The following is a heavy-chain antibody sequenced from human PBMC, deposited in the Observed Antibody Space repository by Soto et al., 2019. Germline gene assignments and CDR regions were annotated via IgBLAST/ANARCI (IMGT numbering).Heavy chain of an antibody. CDR3: AGERSALPGARDAMDV. CDR2: ISASGAYK. CDR1: GFNFNTYS. Sequence: EVRLVESGGGLVKPGGSLRVSCAASGFNFNTYSMNWVRQAPGKGLPWVSFISASGAYKYYADSVRGRFTISRDNAKKSVFLEMNSLTADDTAIYYCAGERSALPGARDAMDVWGQGTTVTVSS. J-gene: IGHJ6*02. V-gene: IGHV3-21*02. D-gene: IGHD1-26*01.